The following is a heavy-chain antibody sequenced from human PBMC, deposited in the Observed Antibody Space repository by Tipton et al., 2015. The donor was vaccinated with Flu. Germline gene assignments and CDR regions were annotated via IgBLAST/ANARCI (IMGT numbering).Heavy chain of an antibody. J-gene: IGHJ4*02. V-gene: IGHV3-23*01. CDR1: GFTFSRYA. D-gene: IGHD2-21*01. Sequence: SLRLSCAASGFTFSRYAMSWVRQAPGKGLEWVSGISAGGGTKYFADSVKGRFTISRDNSKNTLSLQMNSLAAEDTAVYYCAKGRGDSFPTSRIFDCWGQGTLVTVSS. CDR2: ISAGGGTK. CDR3: AKGRGDSFPTSRIFDC.